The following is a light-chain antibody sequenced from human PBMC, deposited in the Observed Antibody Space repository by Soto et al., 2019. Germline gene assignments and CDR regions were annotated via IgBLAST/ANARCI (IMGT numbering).Light chain of an antibody. CDR2: GAS. V-gene: IGKV1-39*01. Sequence: DIQMTQSPDSLSASVGDRFTIACRPSQSITNHLNWYQQKSGRAPRLLIFGASNLQTGVPPRFSGRGFGTNFTLTISSLQPEDFAVYYCQQYNNWPPITFGQGTRLEIK. CDR1: QSITNH. J-gene: IGKJ5*01. CDR3: QQYNNWPPIT.